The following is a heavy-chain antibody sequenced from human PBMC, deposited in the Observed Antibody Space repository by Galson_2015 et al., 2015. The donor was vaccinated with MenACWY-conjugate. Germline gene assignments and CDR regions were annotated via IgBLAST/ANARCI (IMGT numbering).Heavy chain of an antibody. CDR2: VSYTGGS. Sequence: ETLSLTCSVSGGPIISTSNYWWCWIRQPPGKGLEWVASVSYTGGSYYNPSLRSRATISIDSPKNQFSVKLTSVTAADTAVYFCVVAARGDFDYWGQGVLVTVSS. CDR3: VVAARGDFDY. V-gene: IGHV4-39*01. D-gene: IGHD6-6*01. J-gene: IGHJ4*02. CDR1: GGPIISTSNY.